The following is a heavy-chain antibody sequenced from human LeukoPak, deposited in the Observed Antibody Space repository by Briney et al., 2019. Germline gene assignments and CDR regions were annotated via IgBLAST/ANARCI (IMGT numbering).Heavy chain of an antibody. V-gene: IGHV3-23*01. CDR1: GFTFSSYA. Sequence: GSLILSCAASGFTFSSYAMSWVRQAPGKGLEWVSAISGSGGSTYYADSVKGRVTISRDKSKNTLYLQMSSLRAEDTAVYYCAKLAPGGYCSGGSCYRFYYYGMGVWGQGTTVTVSS. CDR3: AKLAPGGYCSGGSCYRFYYYGMGV. J-gene: IGHJ6*02. CDR2: ISGSGGST. D-gene: IGHD2-15*01.